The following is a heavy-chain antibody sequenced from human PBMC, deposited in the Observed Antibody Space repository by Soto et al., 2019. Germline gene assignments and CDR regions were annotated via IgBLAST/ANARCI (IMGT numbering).Heavy chain of an antibody. Sequence: GGSLRLSCAASGFTFSDAWMSWVRQAPGKGLEWVGRIESKTDGGTTDYAAAVKGRFTISRDDSEDTLYLQVNSLRTEDTAVYYCAKAGYTSAWYNAFDIWGQGTMVTVSS. CDR3: AKAGYTSAWYNAFDI. V-gene: IGHV3-15*04. CDR2: IESKTDGGTT. D-gene: IGHD6-19*01. CDR1: GFTFSDAW. J-gene: IGHJ3*02.